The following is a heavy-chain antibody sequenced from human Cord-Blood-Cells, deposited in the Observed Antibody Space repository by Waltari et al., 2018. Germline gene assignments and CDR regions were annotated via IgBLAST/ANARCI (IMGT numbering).Heavy chain of an antibody. Sequence: QVQLVSSGGGAVQPGRSLRPSCASSGFTFSRYGLPWVRQAPGKGLEWVAVISYYGSNKYYADSVKVRFTISRDNSKNTLYLQMNSLRAEDTAVYYCAKDLNWGFDYWGQGTLVTVSS. CDR2: ISYYGSNK. D-gene: IGHD7-27*01. CDR1: GFTFSRYG. J-gene: IGHJ4*02. CDR3: AKDLNWGFDY. V-gene: IGHV3-30*18.